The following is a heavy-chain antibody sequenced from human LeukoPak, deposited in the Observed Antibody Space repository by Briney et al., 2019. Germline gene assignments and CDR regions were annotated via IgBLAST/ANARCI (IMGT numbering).Heavy chain of an antibody. CDR2: IYYSGST. CDR1: GGSISSYY. CDR3: ARDLGYVDDY. J-gene: IGHJ4*02. Sequence: KPSETLSLTCTVSGGSISSYYWSWIRQPPGKGLEWIGYIYYSGSTNYNPSLKSRVTISVDTSKNQFSLKLSSVTAADTAVYYCARDLGYVDDYWGQGTLVTVSS. D-gene: IGHD1-1*01. V-gene: IGHV4-59*12.